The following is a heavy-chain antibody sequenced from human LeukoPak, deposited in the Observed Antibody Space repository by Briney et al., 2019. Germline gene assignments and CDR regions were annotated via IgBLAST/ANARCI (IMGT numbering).Heavy chain of an antibody. J-gene: IGHJ4*02. CDR2: ISSGSSYI. V-gene: IGHV3-21*04. CDR3: AKEWRYFDWLPVFDY. Sequence: GGSLRLSCAASGFTFSSYTMNWVRQAPGKGLEWVSIISSGSSYIHYADSVKGRFTISRDNSKNTLYLQMNSLRAEDTAVYYCAKEWRYFDWLPVFDYWGQGTLVTVSS. CDR1: GFTFSSYT. D-gene: IGHD3-9*01.